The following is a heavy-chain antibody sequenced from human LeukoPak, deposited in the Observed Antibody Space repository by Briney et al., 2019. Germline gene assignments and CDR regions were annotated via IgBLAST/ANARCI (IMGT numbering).Heavy chain of an antibody. CDR1: GFTFSSYA. D-gene: IGHD3-22*01. CDR2: ISGSGGNT. Sequence: GGSLRLSCAASGFTFSSYAMSWVRQAPGKGREWVTAISGSGGNTYYADSVKGRFTISRDNSKNTLYLQMNSLRAEDTAVYYCAKRRDYYDSSGYYYVGFDYWGQGTLVTVSS. CDR3: AKRRDYYDSSGYYYVGFDY. J-gene: IGHJ4*02. V-gene: IGHV3-23*01.